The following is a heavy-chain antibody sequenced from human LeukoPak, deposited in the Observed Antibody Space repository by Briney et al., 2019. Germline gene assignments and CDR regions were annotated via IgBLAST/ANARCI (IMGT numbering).Heavy chain of an antibody. J-gene: IGHJ4*02. CDR3: ARNGGSYSFDY. CDR2: VYNSGSA. V-gene: IGHV4-59*01. Sequence: SETLSLTCTVSGGSISTYYWSWIRQPPGKGLEWIGYVYNSGSANYNPSLKSRVTISIDTSKNQFSLKLSSVTAADTAVYYCARNGGSYSFDYWSQGTLVTVSS. D-gene: IGHD1-26*01. CDR1: GGSISTYY.